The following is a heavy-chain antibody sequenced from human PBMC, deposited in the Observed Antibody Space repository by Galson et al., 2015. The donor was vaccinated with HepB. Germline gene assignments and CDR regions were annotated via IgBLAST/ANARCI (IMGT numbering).Heavy chain of an antibody. CDR1: GFTFSSYG. CDR2: IWYDGSNK. Sequence: SLRLSCAASGFTFSSYGMHWVRQAPGKGLEWVAVIWYDGSNKYYADSVKGRFTISRDNSKNTLYLQMNSLRAEDTAVYYCARDLGHSSSPGPWGQGTLVTVSS. V-gene: IGHV3-33*01. D-gene: IGHD6-6*01. J-gene: IGHJ5*02. CDR3: ARDLGHSSSPGP.